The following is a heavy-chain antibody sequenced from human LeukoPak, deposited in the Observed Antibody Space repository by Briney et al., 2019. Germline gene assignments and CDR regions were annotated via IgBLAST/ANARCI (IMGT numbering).Heavy chain of an antibody. J-gene: IGHJ4*02. V-gene: IGHV3-23*01. CDR3: AKDRARTGTTSFDC. CDR1: GFTFSDYA. D-gene: IGHD1-1*01. CDR2: ISASGATT. Sequence: GGSLRLSCAASGFTFSDYAMTWVRQAPGKRLEWVSHISASGATTEYADSVKGRFTISRDNSKNTLYLQMNSLRAEDTAVYYCAKDRARTGTTSFDCWGQGTLVTVSS.